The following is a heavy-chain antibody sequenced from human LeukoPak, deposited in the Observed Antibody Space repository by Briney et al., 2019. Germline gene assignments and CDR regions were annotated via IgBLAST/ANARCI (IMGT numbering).Heavy chain of an antibody. J-gene: IGHJ5*02. CDR2: IRYDGSNK. V-gene: IGHV3-30*02. Sequence: PGGSLRLSCAASGFTFSSYGMHWVRQAPGKGLEWVAFIRYDGSNKYYADSVKGRLTISRDNSKNTLYLQMNSLRAEDTAVYYCAKDPVPYSSSWYRWFDPWGQGTLVTVSS. CDR3: AKDPVPYSSSWYRWFDP. CDR1: GFTFSSYG. D-gene: IGHD6-13*01.